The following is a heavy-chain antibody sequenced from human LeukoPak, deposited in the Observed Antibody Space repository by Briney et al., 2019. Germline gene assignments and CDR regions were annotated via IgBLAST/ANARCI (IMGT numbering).Heavy chain of an antibody. Sequence: SETLSLTCAVYGGSFSGYYWSWIRQPPGMGPEWIGEINHSGSTNYNPSLKSRVTISVDTSKNQFSLKLSSVTAADTAVYYCARGGVFSVAGVGLRYWGQGTLVTVSS. V-gene: IGHV4-34*01. D-gene: IGHD6-19*01. CDR1: GGSFSGYY. CDR2: INHSGST. J-gene: IGHJ4*02. CDR3: ARGGVFSVAGVGLRY.